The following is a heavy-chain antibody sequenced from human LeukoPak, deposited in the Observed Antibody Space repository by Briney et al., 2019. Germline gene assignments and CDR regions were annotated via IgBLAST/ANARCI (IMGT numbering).Heavy chain of an antibody. CDR1: GFTFSSYG. V-gene: IGHV3-33*06. J-gene: IGHJ3*02. Sequence: GGSLRLSCAASGFTFSSYGMHWVRQAPGKGLEWVAVIWYDGSNKYYADSVKGRFTISRDNSKNTLYLQMNSLRAEDTAVYYCAKDIAVAGNDAFDIWGQGTMVTVSS. CDR2: IWYDGSNK. CDR3: AKDIAVAGNDAFDI. D-gene: IGHD6-19*01.